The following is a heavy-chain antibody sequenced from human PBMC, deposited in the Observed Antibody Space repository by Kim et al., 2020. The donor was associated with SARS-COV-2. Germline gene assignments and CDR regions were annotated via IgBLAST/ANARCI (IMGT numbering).Heavy chain of an antibody. J-gene: IGHJ4*02. Sequence: ASVKVSCKASGYTFTAYYIHWVRQAPGQGLEWMGWINPTTGVTYYAQKSQGRVTMTRDTSISTVYMELSSLRSDDTAVYYCARDSSDWTFDYWGQGTLVTVSS. CDR3: ARDSSDWTFDY. CDR2: INPTTGVT. D-gene: IGHD6-19*01. V-gene: IGHV1-2*02. CDR1: GYTFTAYY.